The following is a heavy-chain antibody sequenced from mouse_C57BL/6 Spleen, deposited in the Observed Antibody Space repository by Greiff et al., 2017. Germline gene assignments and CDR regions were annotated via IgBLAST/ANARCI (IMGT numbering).Heavy chain of an antibody. V-gene: IGHV1-15*01. CDR1: GYTFTDYE. CDR2: IDPETGGT. D-gene: IGHD1-1*01. J-gene: IGHJ1*03. Sequence: QVQLQQSGAELVRPGASVTLSCKASGYTFTDYEMHWVKQTPVHGLEWIGAIDPETGGTAYNQKFKGKAILTADKSSSTAYMELRSLTSEDSAVYYCTRHYYYGSSWYFDVWGTGTTVTVSS. CDR3: TRHYYYGSSWYFDV.